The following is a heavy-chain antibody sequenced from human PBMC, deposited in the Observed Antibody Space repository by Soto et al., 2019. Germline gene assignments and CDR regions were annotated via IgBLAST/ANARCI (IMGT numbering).Heavy chain of an antibody. CDR3: AGGDGDYYEGNGDRGRH. Sequence: EVQLVESGGGLVQPGGSLRLSCAASGFTFSSYWMHWVRQAPGKGLVWVSRINSDGSRTSYADSAKGRFTISSDNAKNALYLQMNSLRERGGDGYDFAGGDGDYYEGNGDRGRHWGQGHVVPVSS. D-gene: IGHD3-22*01. J-gene: IGHJ4*02. CDR1: GFTFSSYW. V-gene: IGHV3-74*01. CDR2: INSDGSRT.